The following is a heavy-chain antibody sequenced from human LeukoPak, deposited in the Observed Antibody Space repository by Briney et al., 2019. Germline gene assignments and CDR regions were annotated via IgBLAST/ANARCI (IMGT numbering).Heavy chain of an antibody. V-gene: IGHV3-23*01. D-gene: IGHD3-10*01. Sequence: GGSLRLSCAASGFTFDDYGMSWVRQAPGKGLEWVSTISASGANTYYADSVKGRFTISRDSSKNTLFLQMNSLRAGDTAIYYCAKDDGTGTYFGHFDYWGQGTLVTVSS. CDR3: AKDDGTGTYFGHFDY. CDR1: GFTFDDYG. J-gene: IGHJ4*02. CDR2: ISASGANT.